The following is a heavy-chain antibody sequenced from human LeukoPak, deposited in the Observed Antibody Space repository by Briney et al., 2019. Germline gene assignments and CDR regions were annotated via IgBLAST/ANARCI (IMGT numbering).Heavy chain of an antibody. CDR2: ISGSGGST. Sequence: GGSLRLSCAASGFTFSSYGMSWVRQAPGKGLEWVSAISGSGGSTYYADSVKGRFTISRDNSKNTLYLQMNSLRAEDTAVYYCAKDSTGSGWRYFDYWGQGTLVTVSS. V-gene: IGHV3-23*01. J-gene: IGHJ4*02. D-gene: IGHD6-19*01. CDR3: AKDSTGSGWRYFDY. CDR1: GFTFSSYG.